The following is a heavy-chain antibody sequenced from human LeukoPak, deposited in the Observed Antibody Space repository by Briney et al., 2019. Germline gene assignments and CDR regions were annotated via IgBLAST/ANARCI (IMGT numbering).Heavy chain of an antibody. CDR2: ISSSSSTI. Sequence: PGGSLRLSCAASGLTFSSYSMNWVRQAPGKGLEWVSYISSSSSTIYYADSVKGRFTISRDNAKNSLYLQMNSLRAEDTAVYYCARNPSSDYWGQGTLVTVSS. CDR3: ARNPSSDY. V-gene: IGHV3-48*01. CDR1: GLTFSSYS. J-gene: IGHJ4*02.